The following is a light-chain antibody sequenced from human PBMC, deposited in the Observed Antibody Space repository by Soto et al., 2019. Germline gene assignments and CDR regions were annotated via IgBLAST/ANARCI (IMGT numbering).Light chain of an antibody. V-gene: IGLV2-8*01. CDR3: SAYAGSDNFV. CDR2: EVN. J-gene: IGLJ1*01. Sequence: QSAPTQPPSASGSPGQSVTISCTGTSSDVGANNDYVSWYQQHPGKAPKLMIDEVNKRPPGVPDRFSGSKSGNTASLTVSGLQADDEADYYCSAYAGSDNFVFGTGTKLTVL. CDR1: SSDVGANNDY.